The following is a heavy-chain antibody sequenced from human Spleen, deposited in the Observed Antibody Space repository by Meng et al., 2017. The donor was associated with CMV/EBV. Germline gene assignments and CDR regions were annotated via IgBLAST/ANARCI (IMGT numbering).Heavy chain of an antibody. V-gene: IGHV3-7*01. CDR1: GFTLSNDW. D-gene: IGHD2-2*01. J-gene: IGHJ4*02. CDR2: IKKDGSEK. Sequence: GESLKISCVASGFTLSNDWMSWVRQAPGKGLEWVASIKKDGSEKYYVDSVKGRFTISRDNAKNSLYLQMNGLRVEDTAVYYCARDRHQLPVYYYDYWGQGTLVTVSS. CDR3: ARDRHQLPVYYYDY.